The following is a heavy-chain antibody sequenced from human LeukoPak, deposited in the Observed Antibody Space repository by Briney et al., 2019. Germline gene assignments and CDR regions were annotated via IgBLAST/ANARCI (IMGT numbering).Heavy chain of an antibody. Sequence: GASVKVSCKVSGYTLTELSMHWVRQAPGKGLEWMGGFDPEDSETIYAQKFQGRVTMTEDTSTDTAYMELSSLRSEDTAVYYCATDISIAAAGTAFDYWGQGTLVTVSS. D-gene: IGHD6-13*01. J-gene: IGHJ4*02. V-gene: IGHV1-24*01. CDR3: ATDISIAAAGTAFDY. CDR1: GYTLTELS. CDR2: FDPEDSET.